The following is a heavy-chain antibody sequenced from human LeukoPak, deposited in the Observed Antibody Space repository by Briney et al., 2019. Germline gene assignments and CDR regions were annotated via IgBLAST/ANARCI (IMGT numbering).Heavy chain of an antibody. D-gene: IGHD3-3*01. Sequence: ASVKVSCKASGGTFSSYAISWVRQAPGQGLEWMGGIIPIFGTANYAQKFQGRVTITADESTSTAYMELRSLRSDDTAVYYCARVAQFFTSDYWGQGTLVTVSS. V-gene: IGHV1-69*13. CDR3: ARVAQFFTSDY. J-gene: IGHJ4*02. CDR1: GGTFSSYA. CDR2: IIPIFGTA.